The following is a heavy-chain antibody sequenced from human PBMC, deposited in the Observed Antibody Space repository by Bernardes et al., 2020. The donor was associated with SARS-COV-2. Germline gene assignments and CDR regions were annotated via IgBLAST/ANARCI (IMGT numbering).Heavy chain of an antibody. CDR1: GFTFSSYA. CDR2: ISGSGGST. J-gene: IGHJ6*02. Sequence: GGSLRLSCAASGFTFSSYAMSWVRQAPGKGLEWVSAISGSGGSTYYADSVKGRFTISRDNSKNTLYLQMNSLRAEDTAVYYCAKARADDCSSTSCYTSHYYYYYGMDVWGQGTTVTVSS. CDR3: AKARADDCSSTSCYTSHYYYYYGMDV. V-gene: IGHV3-23*01. D-gene: IGHD2-2*02.